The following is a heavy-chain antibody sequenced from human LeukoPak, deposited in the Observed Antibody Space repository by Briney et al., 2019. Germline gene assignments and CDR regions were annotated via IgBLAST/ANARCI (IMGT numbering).Heavy chain of an antibody. V-gene: IGHV3-23*01. CDR2: ISGSGGST. J-gene: IGHJ4*02. Sequence: ETLSLTCAVYGGSFSGYYWSWVRQAPGKGLEWVSAISGSGGSTYYADSVKGRFTISRDNSKNTLYLQMNSLRAEDTAVYYCARLAAQSYYDSSGYYTYWGQGTLVTVSS. CDR3: ARLAAQSYYDSSGYYTY. CDR1: GGSFSGYY. D-gene: IGHD3-22*01.